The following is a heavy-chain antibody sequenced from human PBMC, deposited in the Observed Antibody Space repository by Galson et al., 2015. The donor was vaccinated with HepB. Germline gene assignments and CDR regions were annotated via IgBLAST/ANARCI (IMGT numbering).Heavy chain of an antibody. D-gene: IGHD5-18*01. CDR1: GFTASNNY. CDR2: IHRGGST. Sequence: SLRLSCAASGFTASNNYMRWVRQAPGKGLEWVSGIHRGGSTYYADSVKGRFTISRDNSKNTLYLQMNSLKTEDTAVYYCARDFRYSHGYHHYYYYGMDVWGQGTTVTVSS. J-gene: IGHJ6*02. V-gene: IGHV3-66*02. CDR3: ARDFRYSHGYHHYYYYGMDV.